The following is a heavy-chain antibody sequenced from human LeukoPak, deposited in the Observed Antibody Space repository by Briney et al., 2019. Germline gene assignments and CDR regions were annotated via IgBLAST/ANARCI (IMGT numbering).Heavy chain of an antibody. V-gene: IGHV1-24*01. Sequence: ASVKVSCKVSGYTLTELSMHWVRQAPGKGLEWMGGFDPEDGETIYAQKFQGRVTMTEDTSTDTAYMELSSLRSEGTAVYYCATLNLDYYDSSGYFGLWGQGTLVTVSS. CDR3: ATLNLDYYDSSGYFGL. D-gene: IGHD3-22*01. CDR2: FDPEDGET. CDR1: GYTLTELS. J-gene: IGHJ4*02.